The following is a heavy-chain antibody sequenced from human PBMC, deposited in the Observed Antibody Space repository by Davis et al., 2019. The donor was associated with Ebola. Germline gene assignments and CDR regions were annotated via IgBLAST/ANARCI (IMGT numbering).Heavy chain of an antibody. J-gene: IGHJ4*03. V-gene: IGHV4-34*01. Sequence: MPSETLSLTCAVYGGSFSGYYWSWIRQPPGKGLEWIGEINHSGSTNYNPSLKSRVTISVDTSKMQFSLKLSSVTAADTAVFYCARLFPELGMGYIDYWGQGILVTVSS. CDR1: GGSFSGYY. CDR3: ARLFPELGMGYIDY. D-gene: IGHD7-27*01. CDR2: INHSGST.